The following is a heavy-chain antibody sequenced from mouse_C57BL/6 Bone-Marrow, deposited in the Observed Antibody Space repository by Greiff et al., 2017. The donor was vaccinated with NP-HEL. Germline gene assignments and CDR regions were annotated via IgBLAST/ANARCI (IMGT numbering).Heavy chain of an antibody. J-gene: IGHJ2*01. CDR1: GFTFSSYG. Sequence: DVHLVESGGDLVKPGGSLKLSCAASGFTFSSYGMSWVRQTPDKRLEWVATISSGGSYTYYPDSVKGRFTISRDNAKNTLYLQMSSLKSEDTAMYYCARDPRNYFDYWGQGTTLTVSS. V-gene: IGHV5-6*01. CDR3: ARDPRNYFDY. CDR2: ISSGGSYT.